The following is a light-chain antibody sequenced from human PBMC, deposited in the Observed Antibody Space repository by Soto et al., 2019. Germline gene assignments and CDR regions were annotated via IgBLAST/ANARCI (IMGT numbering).Light chain of an antibody. CDR2: GAS. CDR3: QQYNNWLIT. CDR1: QSVSGN. J-gene: IGKJ5*01. V-gene: IGKV3-15*01. Sequence: EIVMTQSPATLYVSPGESATLSCRASQSVSGNLAWYQQKPGQAPRLLLYGASTRATGIPARFSGSGSGTEFTLTISSLQSEDFAVYYCQQYNNWLITFGQGTRLEIK.